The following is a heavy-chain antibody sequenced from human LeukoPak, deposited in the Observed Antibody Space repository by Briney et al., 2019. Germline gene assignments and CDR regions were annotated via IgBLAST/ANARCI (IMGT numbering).Heavy chain of an antibody. CDR3: ARSPITMVRGVPGWFDP. Sequence: SETLSLTCTVSGGSISSSSYYWGWIRQPPGKGLEWIGSIYYSGRTYYNPSLKSRVTISVDTSKNQFSLKLSSVTAADTAVYYCARSPITMVRGVPGWFDPWGQGTLVTVSS. J-gene: IGHJ5*02. D-gene: IGHD3-10*01. CDR1: GGSISSSSYY. CDR2: IYYSGRT. V-gene: IGHV4-39*07.